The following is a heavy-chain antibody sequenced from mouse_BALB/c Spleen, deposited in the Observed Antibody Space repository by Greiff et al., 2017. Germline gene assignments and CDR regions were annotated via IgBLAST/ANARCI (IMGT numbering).Heavy chain of an antibody. Sequence: EVKLMESGPGLVKPSQSLSLTCTVTGYSIPSDYAWNWIRQFPGNKLEWMGYISYSGSTSYNPSLKSRISITLDTSKNQFFLQLNSVTTEDTATYYCASLGNYWFAYWGQGTLVTVSA. CDR2: ISYSGST. D-gene: IGHD2-1*01. CDR3: ASLGNYWFAY. J-gene: IGHJ3*01. V-gene: IGHV3-2*02. CDR1: GYSIPSDYA.